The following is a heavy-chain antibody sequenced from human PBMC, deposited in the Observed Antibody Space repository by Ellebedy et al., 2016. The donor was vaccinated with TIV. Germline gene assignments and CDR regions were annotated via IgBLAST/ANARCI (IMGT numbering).Heavy chain of an antibody. CDR3: ARWEGYSRSAFDY. CDR2: IYPGDSNT. D-gene: IGHD1-26*01. J-gene: IGHJ4*02. CDR1: GYTFTNSW. Sequence: PGGSLRLSCKGPGYTFTNSWIGWVRQMPGKGLEWMAIIYPGDSNTRYSPSIQGQVTISADKSTSTAYLQWSSLKASDTAMYYCARWEGYSRSAFDYWGQGTLVTVSS. V-gene: IGHV5-51*01.